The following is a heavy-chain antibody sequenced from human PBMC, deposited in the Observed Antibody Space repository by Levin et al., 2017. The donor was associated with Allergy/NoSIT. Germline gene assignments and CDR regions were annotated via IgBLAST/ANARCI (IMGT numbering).Heavy chain of an antibody. J-gene: IGHJ3*02. D-gene: IGHD3-3*01. CDR3: ARVSNTPAYYDFWSGYPEGAFDI. CDR2: ISAYNGNT. Sequence: ASVKVSCKASGYTFTSYGISWVRQAPGQGLEWMGWISAYNGNTNYAQKLQGRVTMTTDTSTSTAYMELRSLRSDDTAVYYCARVSNTPAYYDFWSGYPEGAFDIWGQGTMVTVSS. V-gene: IGHV1-18*01. CDR1: GYTFTSYG.